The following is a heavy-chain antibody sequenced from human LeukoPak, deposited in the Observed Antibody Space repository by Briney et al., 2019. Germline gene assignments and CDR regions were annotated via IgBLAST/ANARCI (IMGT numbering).Heavy chain of an antibody. CDR2: IYYTGGT. CDR1: GGSISNTNW. J-gene: IGHJ4*02. D-gene: IGHD4-17*01. CDR3: AKHQDWTVTVPDY. Sequence: SETLSLTCGVSGGSISNTNWWTWVRQPPGKGLEWIGYIYYTGGTSYSPSLNSRATISVDTSKNQISLKLNSVTAADTAVYYCAKHQDWTVTVPDYWGQGTLVTVSS. V-gene: IGHV4-4*02.